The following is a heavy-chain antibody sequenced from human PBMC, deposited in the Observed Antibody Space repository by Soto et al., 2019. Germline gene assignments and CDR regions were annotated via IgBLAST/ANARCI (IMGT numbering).Heavy chain of an antibody. CDR2: ISAYNGNT. CDR3: ARDRLRYGDYAGGFDY. V-gene: IGHV1-18*01. CDR1: GYTFTGYC. J-gene: IGHJ4*02. Sequence: QVQLVQSGAEVKKPVASVKVSCKASGYTFTGYCISWVRQAPGQGLEWMGWISAYNGNTNYAQKLQGRVTMTTDTSTCTAYMELRSLRSDDTAVYYCARDRLRYGDYAGGFDYWGQGTLVTVSS. D-gene: IGHD4-17*01.